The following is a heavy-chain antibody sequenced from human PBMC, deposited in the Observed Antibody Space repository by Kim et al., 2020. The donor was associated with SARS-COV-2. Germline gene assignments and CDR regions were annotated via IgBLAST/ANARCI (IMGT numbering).Heavy chain of an antibody. D-gene: IGHD3-22*01. Sequence: GGSLRLSCVGSGFTFDNYAMSWVRQAPGKGLEWVSVISGGGVNKFYADSVRGRFTISRDNSKHTLYLQMYSLRDEDTALYYCAKMVVMDGYNYYYYYGMAVWGQGTTVTVSS. J-gene: IGHJ6*02. V-gene: IGHV3-23*01. CDR1: GFTFDNYA. CDR2: ISGGGVNK. CDR3: AKMVVMDGYNYYYYYGMAV.